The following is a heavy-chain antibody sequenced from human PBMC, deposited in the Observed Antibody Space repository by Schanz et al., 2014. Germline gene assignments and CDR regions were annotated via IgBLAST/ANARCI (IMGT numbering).Heavy chain of an antibody. D-gene: IGHD6-13*01. CDR1: GVIFSSYG. CDR3: ARVRSRIATASAPAFRHDDYYAMDV. CDR2: IRSDGSNK. Sequence: QVQLVESGAGVVQPGRSLRVSCAASGVIFSSYGLSWVRQAPGQGLEWVAFIRSDGSNKYYADSMKGRFTISRDKSKNTLYLQMNSVRAEDTSVYFCARVRSRIATASAPAFRHDDYYAMDVWGQGTTVTVSS. V-gene: IGHV3-33*01. J-gene: IGHJ6*02.